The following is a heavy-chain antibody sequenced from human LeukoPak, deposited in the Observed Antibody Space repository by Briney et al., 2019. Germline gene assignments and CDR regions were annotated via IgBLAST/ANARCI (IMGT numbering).Heavy chain of an antibody. CDR3: AKYMGSSVHYNSVDY. J-gene: IGHJ4*02. V-gene: IGHV3-23*01. Sequence: PSETLSLTCAVYGGSFSGYYWSWIRQPPGKGLEWVSVISSSGGSTYYADSVKGRFTISRDNSKNTLYLQMNSLRAEDTAVYYCAKYMGSSVHYNSVDYWGQGTLVTVSS. CDR1: GGSFSGYY. CDR2: ISSSGGST. D-gene: IGHD3-22*01.